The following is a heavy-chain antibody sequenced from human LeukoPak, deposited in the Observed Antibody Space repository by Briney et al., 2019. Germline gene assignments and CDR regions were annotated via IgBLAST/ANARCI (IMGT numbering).Heavy chain of an antibody. CDR2: ISYSSETI. V-gene: IGHV3-9*01. J-gene: IGHJ3*01. Sequence: GGSLRLSCAASGFPFDEHAMHWVRQAPGKGLEWVSGISYSSETIGYVDSVKGRFTISRDNVRKSLYLQMNSLRIEDTALYYCAKDRGGGSQLGDAYDVWGQGTMVSVSS. CDR3: AKDRGGGSQLGDAYDV. D-gene: IGHD5-24*01. CDR1: GFPFDEHA.